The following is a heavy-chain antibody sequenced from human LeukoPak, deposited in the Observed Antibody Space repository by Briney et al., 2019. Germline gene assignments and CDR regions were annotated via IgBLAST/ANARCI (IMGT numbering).Heavy chain of an antibody. CDR3: ARLYYYGSGSYPPPFDY. CDR2: IYYSGST. Sequence: PSVTLSLTCTVSGGSISSSSYYWGWIGQPPGKGLEWIGSIYYSGSTYYNPSLKSRVTISVDTSKNQFSLKLSSVTAADTAVYYCARLYYYGSGSYPPPFDYWGQGTLVTVSS. D-gene: IGHD3-10*01. CDR1: GGSISSSSYY. V-gene: IGHV4-39*01. J-gene: IGHJ4*02.